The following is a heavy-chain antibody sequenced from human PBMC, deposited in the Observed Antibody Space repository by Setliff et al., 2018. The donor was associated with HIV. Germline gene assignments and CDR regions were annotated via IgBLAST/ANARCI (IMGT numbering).Heavy chain of an antibody. CDR3: ARGQGNYGDYVRYYYYYMDV. V-gene: IGHV1-69*04. J-gene: IGHJ6*03. CDR1: GGTFSSYA. Sequence: GASVKVSCKASGGTFSSYAVSWVRQAPGQGLEWMGRIIPILGIANYAQKFQGRVTITADKSTSTAYMELSSLRSEDTAVYYCARGQGNYGDYVRYYYYYMDVWGKGTTVTVSS. CDR2: IIPILGIA. D-gene: IGHD4-17*01.